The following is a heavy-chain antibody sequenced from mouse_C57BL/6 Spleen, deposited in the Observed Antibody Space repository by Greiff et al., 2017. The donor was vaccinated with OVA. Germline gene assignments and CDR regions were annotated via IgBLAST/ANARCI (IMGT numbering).Heavy chain of an antibody. D-gene: IGHD2-3*01. J-gene: IGHJ4*01. V-gene: IGHV3-6*01. CDR3: AREGYDEAMDY. CDR1: GYSITSGYY. Sequence: VQLKESGPGLVKPSQSLSLTCSVTGYSITSGYYWNWIRQFPGNKLEWMGYISYDGSNNYNPSLKNRISITRDTSKNQFFLKLNSVTTEDTATYYGAREGYDEAMDYWGQGTSVTVSS. CDR2: ISYDGSN.